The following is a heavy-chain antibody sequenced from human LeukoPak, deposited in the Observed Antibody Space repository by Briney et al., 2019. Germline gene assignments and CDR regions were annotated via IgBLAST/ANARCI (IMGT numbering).Heavy chain of an antibody. CDR1: GYTFTSYG. CDR2: ISAYNGNT. J-gene: IGHJ4*02. Sequence: VASVKVSCKASGYTFTSYGISWVRQAPGQGLEWMGWISAYNGNTNYAQKLQGRVTMTTDTSTSTAYMELRSLRSDDTAVYYCARDNAKHYYDSSGYLDYWGQGTLVTVSS. V-gene: IGHV1-18*01. CDR3: ARDNAKHYYDSSGYLDY. D-gene: IGHD3-22*01.